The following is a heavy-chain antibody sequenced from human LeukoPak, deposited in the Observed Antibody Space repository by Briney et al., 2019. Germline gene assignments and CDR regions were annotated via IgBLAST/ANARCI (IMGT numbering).Heavy chain of an antibody. CDR2: IYYSGST. D-gene: IGHD3-10*01. Sequence: SETLSLTCTVSGGPISSGDYYWSWIRQPPGKGLEWIGYIYYSGSTYYNPSLKSRVTISVDTSKNQFSLKLSSVTAADTAVYYCARVPNYYGSGYYYYMDVWGKGTTVTVSS. V-gene: IGHV4-30-4*08. J-gene: IGHJ6*03. CDR3: ARVPNYYGSGYYYYMDV. CDR1: GGPISSGDYY.